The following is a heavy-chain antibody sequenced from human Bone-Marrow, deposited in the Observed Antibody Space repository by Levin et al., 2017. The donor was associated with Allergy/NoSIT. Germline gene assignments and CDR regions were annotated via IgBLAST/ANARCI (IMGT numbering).Heavy chain of an antibody. Sequence: GESLKISCPGSGFTLGDYAVSWIRQAPGKGLEWVGFIRSKPHGGTAEYAASVKGRFTISRDDSKSIAYLQMNSLKTEDTAVYYCIRDRHSSGWNSGEKDDYWGQGTLVTVSS. V-gene: IGHV3-49*03. CDR2: IRSKPHGGTA. CDR1: GFTLGDYA. D-gene: IGHD6-19*01. CDR3: IRDRHSSGWNSGEKDDY. J-gene: IGHJ4*02.